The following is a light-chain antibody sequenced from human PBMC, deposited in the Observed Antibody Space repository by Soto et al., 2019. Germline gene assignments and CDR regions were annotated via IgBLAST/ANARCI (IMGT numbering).Light chain of an antibody. Sequence: MTQSPATLSVSPGERVTLSCRASQSVNNKVAWYQQKPGQAPRLPIFGASTRATGIPARFIGSRCVTEFSLTISSLQYEDFAVYYCQQHNNWPPITFGQGTRLDIK. CDR1: QSVNNK. CDR2: GAS. V-gene: IGKV3-15*01. CDR3: QQHNNWPPIT. J-gene: IGKJ5*01.